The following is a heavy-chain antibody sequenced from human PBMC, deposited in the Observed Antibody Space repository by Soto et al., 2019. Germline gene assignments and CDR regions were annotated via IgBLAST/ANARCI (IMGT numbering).Heavy chain of an antibody. V-gene: IGHV4-34*01. J-gene: IGHJ5*02. CDR1: GGSFSGYY. Sequence: PSETLSLTCAVYGGSFSGYYWSWIRQPPGKGLEWIGEINHSGSTNYNPSLKSRVTISVDTSKNQFSLKLSSVTAADTAVYYCARLQYSSGWYGWFDPWGQGTLVTSPQ. CDR2: INHSGST. D-gene: IGHD6-19*01. CDR3: ARLQYSSGWYGWFDP.